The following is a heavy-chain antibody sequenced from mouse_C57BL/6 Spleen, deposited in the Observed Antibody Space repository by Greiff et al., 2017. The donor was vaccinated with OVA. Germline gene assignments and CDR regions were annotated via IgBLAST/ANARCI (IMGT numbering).Heavy chain of an antibody. Sequence: QVHVKQPGAELVKPGASVKLSCKASGYTFTSYWMHWVKQRPGQGLEWIGMIHPNSGSTNYNEKFKSKATLTVDKSSSTAYMQLSSLTSEDSAVYYCARRGYYDYLFDFWGPGTTLTVSS. CDR2: IHPNSGST. D-gene: IGHD2-4*01. CDR1: GYTFTSYW. J-gene: IGHJ2*01. V-gene: IGHV1-64*01. CDR3: ARRGYYDYLFDF.